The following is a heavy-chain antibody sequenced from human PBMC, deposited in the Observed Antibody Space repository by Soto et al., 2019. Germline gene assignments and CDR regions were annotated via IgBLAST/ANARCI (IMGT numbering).Heavy chain of an antibody. D-gene: IGHD4-17*01. J-gene: IGHJ6*02. CDR1: GGSFSGYY. CDR2: INHSGGT. V-gene: IGHV4-34*01. CDR3: ARLNDYGDYSPTSYYYYGMAV. Sequence: SETLSLTCAVYGGSFSGYYWSWIRQPPGKGLEWIGEINHSGGTNYNPSLKSRVTISVDTSKNQFSLKLSSVTAADTAVYYCARLNDYGDYSPTSYYYYGMAVWGQGTTVTVSS.